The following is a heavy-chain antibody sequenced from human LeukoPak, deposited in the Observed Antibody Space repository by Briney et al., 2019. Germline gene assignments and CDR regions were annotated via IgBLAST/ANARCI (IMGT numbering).Heavy chain of an antibody. Sequence: PGGSLRLSCAASGITFSSYVMHWVRQAPGKGLEWVAVISYDGSNKYYADSVKGRFTISRDNSKNTLYLQMNSLRAEDTAVYYCAKDVGKWEPSTNAFDIWGQGTMVTVSS. D-gene: IGHD1-26*01. V-gene: IGHV3-30*18. CDR1: GITFSSYV. CDR3: AKDVGKWEPSTNAFDI. J-gene: IGHJ3*02. CDR2: ISYDGSNK.